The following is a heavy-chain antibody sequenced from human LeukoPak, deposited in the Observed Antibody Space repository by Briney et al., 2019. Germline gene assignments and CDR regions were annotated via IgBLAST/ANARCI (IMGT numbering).Heavy chain of an antibody. CDR3: AEGRYDILTDYYSA. CDR2: IYYSGST. D-gene: IGHD3-9*01. Sequence: SETLSLTCTVSGGSISSGGYYWSWIRQHPGKGLEWIGYIYYSGSTYYNPSLKSRVTISVDTSKNQFSLKLSSVTAADTAVYYCAEGRYDILTDYYSAWGQGTLVTVSS. CDR1: GGSISSGGYY. J-gene: IGHJ4*02. V-gene: IGHV4-31*03.